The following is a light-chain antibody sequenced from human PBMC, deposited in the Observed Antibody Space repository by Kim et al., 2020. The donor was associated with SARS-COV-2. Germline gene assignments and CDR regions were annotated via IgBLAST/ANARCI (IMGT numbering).Light chain of an antibody. Sequence: APGQTARITCGGNNIGGHSVHWYQQKPGQATVLVIYYDSDRPSGIPERFSGSKAATTATLTISRVEAGDEADYYCQVWDTDTDDYVFGTGTKVTV. V-gene: IGLV3-21*01. J-gene: IGLJ1*01. CDR3: QVWDTDTDDYV. CDR1: NIGGHS. CDR2: YDS.